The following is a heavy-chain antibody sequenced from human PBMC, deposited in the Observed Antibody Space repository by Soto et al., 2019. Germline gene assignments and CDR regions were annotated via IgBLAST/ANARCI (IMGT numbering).Heavy chain of an antibody. CDR3: ASGVVGYNYGNPYYYFGLDV. D-gene: IGHD5-18*01. V-gene: IGHV4-4*02. CDR1: GGSITSNNR. J-gene: IGHJ6*02. CDR2: IYHSAST. Sequence: SETLSLTCAVSGGSITSNNRWNWVRQPPGKGLEWIGEIYHSASTNYNPSLKSRVIISVDKSKNQFSLKLSSVTAADTAVYYCASGVVGYNYGNPYYYFGLDVWGQGTTVTVSS.